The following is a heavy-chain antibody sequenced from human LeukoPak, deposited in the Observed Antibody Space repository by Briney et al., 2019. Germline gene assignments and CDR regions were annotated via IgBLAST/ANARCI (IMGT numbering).Heavy chain of an antibody. J-gene: IGHJ6*02. D-gene: IGHD4-17*01. CDR1: GGSISGYY. Sequence: KPSETLSLTCTVSGGSISGYYWSWLRQPPGKGLEWIGYIYYSGSTTYNPSLKSRVTISIDTSKNQFSLKLTSVTAADTAVYYCARQVITVTTYDYGMDVWGQGTTVTVSS. CDR3: ARQVITVTTYDYGMDV. V-gene: IGHV4-59*01. CDR2: IYYSGST.